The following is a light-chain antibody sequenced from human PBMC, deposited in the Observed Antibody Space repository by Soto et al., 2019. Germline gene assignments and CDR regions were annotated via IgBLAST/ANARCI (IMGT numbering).Light chain of an antibody. CDR1: QHINIY. CDR3: LQTSSFPFT. Sequence: DIQMTQSPSSVSASVGDRVTITCRASQHINIYLTWYQKRPGKAPKLLIYGGSTLQPGVPSRFSGSGSGPEFTLTISSLQPEDFATYHCLQTSSFPFTFGGGTKVEIK. CDR2: GGS. J-gene: IGKJ4*02. V-gene: IGKV1-12*02.